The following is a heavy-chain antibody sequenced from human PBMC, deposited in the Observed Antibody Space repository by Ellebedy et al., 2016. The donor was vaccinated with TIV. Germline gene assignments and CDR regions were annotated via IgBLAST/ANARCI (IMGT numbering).Heavy chain of an antibody. D-gene: IGHD3-22*01. CDR2: ISGRGEST. Sequence: GESLKISCATSGFIFSDYAISWVRQPPGKGLEWVSTISGRGESTFAADPVKGRFTISRDFSKRTVYLQMNSLRVEDTAVYFCATRGHSIGWFADWGQGTLVTVSS. J-gene: IGHJ5*02. CDR3: ATRGHSIGWFAD. CDR1: GFIFSDYA. V-gene: IGHV3-23*01.